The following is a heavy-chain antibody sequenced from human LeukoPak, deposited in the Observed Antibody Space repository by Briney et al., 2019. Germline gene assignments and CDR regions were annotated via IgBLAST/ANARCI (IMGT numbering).Heavy chain of an antibody. V-gene: IGHV1-18*04. CDR1: GYTFSSYS. CDR3: ARGNWNDPKVHSDY. D-gene: IGHD1-1*01. CDR2: NSTYNGNT. J-gene: IGHJ4*02. Sequence: ASVKVSCTASGYTFSSYSITWVRQAPGQGLEWMGWNSTYNGNTYYAQKFQGRVTLTTDTSTTTGYLELRSLRSDDTAVYFCARGNWNDPKVHSDYWGQGTLVTVST.